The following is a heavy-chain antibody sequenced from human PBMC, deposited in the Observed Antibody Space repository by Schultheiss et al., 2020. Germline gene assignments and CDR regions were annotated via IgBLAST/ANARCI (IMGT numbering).Heavy chain of an antibody. CDR2: IYYSGRT. CDR3: ARAGNWFDP. Sequence: SETLSLTCTVSGGSISSSSYYWGWIRQPPGKGLEWIGNIYYSGRTYSNPSLKRRIAISLDTSKNQFSLKLSSVTAADTAVYYCARAGNWFDPWGQGTLVTVSS. V-gene: IGHV4-39*07. J-gene: IGHJ5*02. CDR1: GGSISSSSYY.